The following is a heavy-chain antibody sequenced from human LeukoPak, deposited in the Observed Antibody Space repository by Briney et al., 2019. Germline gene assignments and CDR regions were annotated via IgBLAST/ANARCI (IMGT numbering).Heavy chain of an antibody. J-gene: IGHJ6*02. CDR1: GDSITNSDW. V-gene: IGHV4-4*02. CDR2: THHSGST. D-gene: IGHD3-16*01. CDR3: ARGDYYRMDV. Sequence: PSETLSLTCTVSGDSITNSDWWSWVRQPPGKELEWVGETHHSGSTNYNPSLKGRVTILIDKSKSQFSLMLSSVTAADTAVYYCARGDYYRMDVWGQGTTVTVSS.